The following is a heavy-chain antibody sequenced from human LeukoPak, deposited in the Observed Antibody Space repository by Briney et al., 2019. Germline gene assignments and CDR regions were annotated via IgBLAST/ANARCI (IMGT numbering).Heavy chain of an antibody. D-gene: IGHD3-3*01. Sequence: SETLSLTCSVSGGSISGYYWSWLRQPPGKGLEWFAYVSYSGNTNYSPSLKTRVYISVDPSNNLFSLHLRSVPPAHTAFYFCARAGRFTSGRSYFFDTWGQGTLVTVS. CDR3: ARAGRFTSGRSYFFDT. CDR2: VSYSGNT. J-gene: IGHJ4*02. V-gene: IGHV4-59*12. CDR1: GGSISGYY.